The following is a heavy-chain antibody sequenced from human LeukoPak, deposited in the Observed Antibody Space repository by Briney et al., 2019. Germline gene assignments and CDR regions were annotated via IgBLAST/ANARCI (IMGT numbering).Heavy chain of an antibody. CDR2: ISSSSSYI. J-gene: IGHJ4*02. D-gene: IGHD3-16*02. CDR3: ARDPSFMITFGGVISNDY. CDR1: GFTFSSYS. V-gene: IGHV3-21*01. Sequence: GGSLRLSCAASGFTFSSYSMNWVRQAPGKGLEWVSSISSSSSYIYYADSVKGRFTISRDNAKNSLYLQMNSLRAEDTAVYYCARDPSFMITFGGVISNDYWGQGTLVTVSS.